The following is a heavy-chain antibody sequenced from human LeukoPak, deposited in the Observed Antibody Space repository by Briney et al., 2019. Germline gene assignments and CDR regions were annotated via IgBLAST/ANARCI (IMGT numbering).Heavy chain of an antibody. Sequence: SETLSLTCTVSGGSISSYYWSWIRQPPGKGLEWIGYIYYSGSTNYNPSLKSRATISVDTSKNQFSLKLSSVTAADTAVYYCARVLVDCSGGSCYYFDYWGQGTLVTVSS. V-gene: IGHV4-59*12. CDR1: GGSISSYY. D-gene: IGHD2-15*01. CDR3: ARVLVDCSGGSCYYFDY. J-gene: IGHJ4*02. CDR2: IYYSGST.